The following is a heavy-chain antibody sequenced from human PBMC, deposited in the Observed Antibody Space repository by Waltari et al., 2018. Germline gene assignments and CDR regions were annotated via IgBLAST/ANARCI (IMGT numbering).Heavy chain of an antibody. D-gene: IGHD5-18*01. J-gene: IGHJ3*02. CDR2: ISPGGSTK. CDR1: GLTFSSYS. CDR3: ARSADTDAFDI. Sequence: QVHLVESGGGVVQPGRSLRLSCAASGLTFSSYSMHWVRQAPGKGLEWVAVISPGGSTKYYTDSVKGRFTISRDNAENTLYLQMNSLTVEDTAVYYCARSADTDAFDIWGQGTMVTVSS. V-gene: IGHV3-30-3*01.